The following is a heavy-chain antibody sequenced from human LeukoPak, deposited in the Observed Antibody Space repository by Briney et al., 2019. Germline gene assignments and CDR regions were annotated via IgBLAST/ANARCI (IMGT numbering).Heavy chain of an antibody. Sequence: GGSLRLSCAASGFTFSTYALHWVRQAPGKGLEWVSGISPTGDGAYYADSVKGRFTISRDNSKNTLYVHMNSLRAEDTAVYYCAKAGDRNYFDYWGQGALVTVSS. D-gene: IGHD3-22*01. CDR3: AKAGDRNYFDY. J-gene: IGHJ4*02. CDR1: GFTFSTYA. CDR2: ISPTGDGA. V-gene: IGHV3-23*01.